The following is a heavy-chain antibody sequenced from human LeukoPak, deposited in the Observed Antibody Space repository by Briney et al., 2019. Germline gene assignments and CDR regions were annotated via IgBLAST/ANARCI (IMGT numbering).Heavy chain of an antibody. J-gene: IGHJ4*02. V-gene: IGHV3-64*01. CDR2: ISTDGSST. D-gene: IGHD6-19*01. Sequence: GSLRLSCVASGFMFSDYSMHWVRQAPGKGLEYVSTISTDGSSTFHANSVKGRFTISRDNSKNTLYLQMGSLRAEDMAVYYCARDRAYGSRGWFFDYYGYWGQGTLVTVSS. CDR1: GFMFSDYS. CDR3: ARDRAYGSRGWFFDYYGY.